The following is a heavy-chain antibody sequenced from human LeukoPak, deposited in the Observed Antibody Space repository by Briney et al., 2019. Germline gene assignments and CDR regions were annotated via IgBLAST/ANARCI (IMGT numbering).Heavy chain of an antibody. J-gene: IGHJ4*02. Sequence: GGSLRLSCAASGFTFSSYAMSWVRQAPGKGLEWVSAISGSGGSKYYADSVKGRFTISRDNSKNTLYLQMNSLRAEDTAVYYCAKETARYDSSGLDYWGQGTLVTVSS. V-gene: IGHV3-23*01. CDR1: GFTFSSYA. D-gene: IGHD3-22*01. CDR2: ISGSGGSK. CDR3: AKETARYDSSGLDY.